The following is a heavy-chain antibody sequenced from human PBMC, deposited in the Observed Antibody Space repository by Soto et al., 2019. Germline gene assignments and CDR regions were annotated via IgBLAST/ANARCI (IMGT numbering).Heavy chain of an antibody. D-gene: IGHD5-18*01. V-gene: IGHV3-21*01. CDR2: ISSSSSYI. CDR1: GFTFSSYS. Sequence: GGSLRLSCAASGFTFSSYSMNWVRQAPGKGLEWVSSISSSSSYIYYADSVKGRFTISKDNAKNSLYLQMNSLRAEDTAVFYCARDTLLYTAMARTPDYWGQGTLVTVSS. CDR3: ARDTLLYTAMARTPDY. J-gene: IGHJ4*02.